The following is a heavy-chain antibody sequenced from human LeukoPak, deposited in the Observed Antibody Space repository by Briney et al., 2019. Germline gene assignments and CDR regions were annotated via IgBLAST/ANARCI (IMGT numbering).Heavy chain of an antibody. D-gene: IGHD3-3*01. CDR3: ARDLFGWSLDP. Sequence: GGSLRLSCAASGFSLDNFEMNWVRQAPGKGLEWIAYVDNDGWATSYYADSVKGRFTVTRDDAKNSLYLQMDSLTVEDTAVYYCARDLFGWSLDPWGQGNLVSVYS. CDR2: VDNDGWAT. J-gene: IGHJ5*02. CDR1: GFSLDNFE. V-gene: IGHV3-48*03.